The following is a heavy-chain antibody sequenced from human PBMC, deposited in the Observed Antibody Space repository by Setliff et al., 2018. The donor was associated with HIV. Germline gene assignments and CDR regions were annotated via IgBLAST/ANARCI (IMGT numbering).Heavy chain of an antibody. J-gene: IGHJ6*03. V-gene: IGHV4-59*02. D-gene: IGHD5-18*01. Sequence: PSETLSLTCTVSGGSVSSYYWSWIRQPPGKGLEWIGYIYYSGTTNYNPSLKSRVTISVDTSKSQFSLKLTSVTAADPAVYYCARCAGYSYFDYHCYYIDVWGQGTTVTVSS. CDR2: IYYSGTT. CDR1: GGSVSSYY. CDR3: ARCAGYSYFDYHCYYIDV.